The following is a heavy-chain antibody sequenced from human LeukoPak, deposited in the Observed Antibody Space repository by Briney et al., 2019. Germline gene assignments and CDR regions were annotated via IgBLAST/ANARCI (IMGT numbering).Heavy chain of an antibody. CDR1: GFTFSNYG. Sequence: GGSLRLSCAASGFTFSNYGMHWVRQAPGKGLEWVAVIWYDGSNEYYADSVKGRFTISRDNSKNTLYLQMNSLRAEDTAVYYCARDSGSGSYSGYWGLGTLVTVSS. CDR2: IWYDGSNE. D-gene: IGHD3-10*01. J-gene: IGHJ4*02. CDR3: ARDSGSGSYSGY. V-gene: IGHV3-33*01.